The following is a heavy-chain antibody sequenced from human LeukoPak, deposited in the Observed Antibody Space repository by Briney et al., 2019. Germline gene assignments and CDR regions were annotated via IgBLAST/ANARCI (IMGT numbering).Heavy chain of an antibody. CDR3: ARNYYYGSGSYYFDH. Sequence: GGSLRLSCAASGFTFSSYSMNWVRQAPGKGLEWVSYISSSSSTIYYADSVKGRFTISRDNAKNSLYLQMKSLRAEETAVYYCARNYYYGSGSYYFDHWGQGTLVTVSS. CDR1: GFTFSSYS. J-gene: IGHJ4*02. D-gene: IGHD3-10*01. CDR2: ISSSSSTI. V-gene: IGHV3-48*01.